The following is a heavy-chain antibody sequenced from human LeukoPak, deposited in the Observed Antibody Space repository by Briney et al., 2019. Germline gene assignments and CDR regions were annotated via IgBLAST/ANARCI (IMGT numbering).Heavy chain of an antibody. Sequence: GGSLRLSCAASGFIFSDYFMDWVRQAPGKGLEWVSYTSSSGNMIYYADSVKGRFTISRDNAKNSLYLQMNSLRAEDTAVYYCARGGILDYWGQGTLVTVSS. J-gene: IGHJ4*02. CDR1: GFIFSDYF. D-gene: IGHD3-9*01. V-gene: IGHV3-11*04. CDR3: ARGGILDY. CDR2: TSSSGNMI.